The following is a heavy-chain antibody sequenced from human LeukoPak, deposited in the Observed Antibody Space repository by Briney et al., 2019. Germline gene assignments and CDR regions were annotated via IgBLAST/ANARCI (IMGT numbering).Heavy chain of an antibody. Sequence: ASVKVSCKASGYTFTSYGISWVRQAPGQGLECMGWISAYNGNTNYAQKLQGRVTMTTDTSTSTAYMELRSLRSDDTAVYYCARDLRNMVGARPRLFDYWGQGTLVTVSS. CDR3: ARDLRNMVGARPRLFDY. CDR2: ISAYNGNT. D-gene: IGHD1-26*01. CDR1: GYTFTSYG. V-gene: IGHV1-18*01. J-gene: IGHJ4*02.